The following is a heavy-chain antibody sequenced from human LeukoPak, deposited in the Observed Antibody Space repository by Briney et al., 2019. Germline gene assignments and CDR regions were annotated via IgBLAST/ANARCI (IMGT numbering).Heavy chain of an antibody. V-gene: IGHV3-23*01. CDR2: ISGSDSST. J-gene: IGHJ4*02. CDR1: GFTFSSYA. CDR3: AKAPPAEY. Sequence: HAGGSLRLSCAASGFTFSSYAMSWVRQVPGKGLEWVSGISGSDSSTYYADSADSVKGRFTISRDNSKNTLYLQMNSLRAEDTAVYYCAKAPPAEYWGQGTLVTVSS.